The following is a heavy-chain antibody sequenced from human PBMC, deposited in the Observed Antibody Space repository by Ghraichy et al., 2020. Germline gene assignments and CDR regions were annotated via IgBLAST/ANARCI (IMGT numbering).Heavy chain of an antibody. Sequence: SETLSLTCTVSGGSISNYYWSWIRRPPGKGLEWIGYIYYNGSTNYNPSLKSRVTISVDTSRNRFSLRLTSVTAADTAVYYCARDRTVATETVHYYYGMDVWGQGTTVTVSS. J-gene: IGHJ6*02. D-gene: IGHD4-23*01. CDR1: GGSISNYY. V-gene: IGHV4-59*01. CDR2: IYYNGST. CDR3: ARDRTVATETVHYYYGMDV.